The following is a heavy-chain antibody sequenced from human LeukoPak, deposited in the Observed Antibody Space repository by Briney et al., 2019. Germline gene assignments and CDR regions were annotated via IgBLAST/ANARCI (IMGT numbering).Heavy chain of an antibody. CDR1: GFTFSSYA. Sequence: TGGSLRLPCAASGFTFSSYAMSWVRQAPGKGLEWVSAISGSGGSTYYADSVKGRFTISRDNSKNTLYLQMNSLRAEDTAVYYCAKDSGIVVVVAATAAPNWFDPWGQGTLVTVSS. CDR2: ISGSGGST. D-gene: IGHD2-15*01. V-gene: IGHV3-23*01. J-gene: IGHJ5*02. CDR3: AKDSGIVVVVAATAAPNWFDP.